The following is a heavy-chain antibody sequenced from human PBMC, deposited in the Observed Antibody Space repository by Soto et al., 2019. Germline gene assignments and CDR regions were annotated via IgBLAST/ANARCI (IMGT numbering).Heavy chain of an antibody. Sequence: GGSLRLSCAASGFTFSSYGMHWVRQAPGKGLEWVAVISYDGSNKYYADSVKGRFTISRDNYKNTLYLQMNSLRAEDTAVYYCAFSSWAYYDSSGYYQLDYWGQVNLVPVSS. V-gene: IGHV3-30*03. D-gene: IGHD3-22*01. CDR1: GFTFSSYG. J-gene: IGHJ4*02. CDR2: ISYDGSNK. CDR3: AFSSWAYYDSSGYYQLDY.